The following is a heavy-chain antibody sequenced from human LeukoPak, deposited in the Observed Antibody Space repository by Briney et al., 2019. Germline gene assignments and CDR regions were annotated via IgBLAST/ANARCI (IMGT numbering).Heavy chain of an antibody. CDR3: ARDHYDILTGYYKPFDY. D-gene: IGHD3-9*01. CDR2: ISSSGSTI. J-gene: IGHJ4*02. V-gene: IGHV3-48*03. CDR1: GFTFSSYE. Sequence: GGSLRLSCAASGFTFSSYEMNWVRQAPGKGLEWVSYISSSGSTIYYADSVKGRFTISRDNAKNSLYLQMNSPRAEDTAVYYCARDHYDILTGYYKPFDYWGQGTLVTVSS.